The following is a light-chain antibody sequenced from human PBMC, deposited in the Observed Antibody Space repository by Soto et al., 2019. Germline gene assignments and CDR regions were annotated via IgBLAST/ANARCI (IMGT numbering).Light chain of an antibody. CDR1: SSDVGGFKY. CDR2: SNN. J-gene: IGLJ2*01. V-gene: IGLV2-14*03. CDR3: ASWDDSLNGVV. Sequence: QSALTQPASVSGSPGQSITISCTGTSSDVGGFKYVSWYQQHPDKAPKLLIYSNNLRPSGVPDRFSGSKSGTSASLAISGLQSEDEADYHCASWDDSLNGVVFGGGTKVTVL.